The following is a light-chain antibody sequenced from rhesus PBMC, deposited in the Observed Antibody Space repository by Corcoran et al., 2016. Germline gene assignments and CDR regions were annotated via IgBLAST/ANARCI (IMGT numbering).Light chain of an antibody. CDR2: YDD. V-gene: IGLV3-36*02. Sequence: SYDLTQPPSVSVSPGKTARITCGGDNIGSTYVNWYQQKPPQAPLLVIYYDDERPSGIPERFSGSKSGNIATLTISGVEAGHEADYYCQVWDSSSDHYIFGAGTRLTVL. CDR3: QVWDSSSDHYI. CDR1: NIGSTY. J-gene: IGLJ1*01.